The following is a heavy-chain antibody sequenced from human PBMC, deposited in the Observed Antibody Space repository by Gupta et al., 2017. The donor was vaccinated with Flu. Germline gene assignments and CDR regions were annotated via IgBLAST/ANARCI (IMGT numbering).Heavy chain of an antibody. D-gene: IGHD2/OR15-2a*01. Sequence: EVQLVESGGGLVQPGGSLRLSCAASGFPFSDHDVSWVRQAPGKGLEWVSVISSSGVPYYTDSVKGRFTISRDNAKNSVYLQMDSLRAEDTVFYYCARGNWDSWGQGTLVTVSS. V-gene: IGHV3-48*03. J-gene: IGHJ4*02. CDR1: GFPFSDHD. CDR2: ISSSGVP. CDR3: ARGNWDS.